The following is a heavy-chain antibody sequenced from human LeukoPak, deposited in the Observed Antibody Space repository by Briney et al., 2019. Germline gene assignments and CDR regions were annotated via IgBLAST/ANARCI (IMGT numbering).Heavy chain of an antibody. CDR1: GYSFTSYW. CDR3: ARRSFGGGSPKNYYYYGMDV. V-gene: IGHV5-51*01. CDR2: IYPGDTDT. D-gene: IGHD2-15*01. Sequence: GESLKISCKGSGYSFTSYWIGWVRQMPGKGLEWVGIIYPGDTDTRYSPSFQGQVTISADKSISTAYLQWSGLKASDTAMYYCARRSFGGGSPKNYYYYGMDVWGQGTTVTVSS. J-gene: IGHJ6*02.